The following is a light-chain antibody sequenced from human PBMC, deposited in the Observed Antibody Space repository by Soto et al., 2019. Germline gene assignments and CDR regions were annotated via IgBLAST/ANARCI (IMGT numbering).Light chain of an antibody. V-gene: IGLV2-14*03. J-gene: IGLJ2*01. Sequence: QSALTQPASVSGSPGQSITISCTGTSSDVGGYNYVSWYQHHPGKAPKLMIYDVSHRPSGVSNRFSGSKSGNTASLTISGLQAEDEADYYCSSYTSSSIVVFSGGTKVTVL. CDR1: SSDVGGYNY. CDR3: SSYTSSSIVV. CDR2: DVS.